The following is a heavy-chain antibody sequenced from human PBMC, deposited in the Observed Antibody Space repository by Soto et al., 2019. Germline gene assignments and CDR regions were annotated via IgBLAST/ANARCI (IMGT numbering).Heavy chain of an antibody. J-gene: IGHJ5*02. V-gene: IGHV4-59*08. CDR1: GGSISSSY. Sequence: PSETLSLTCTVSGGSISSSYWSWIRQPPGKGLEWIGYTYHGGSTSYNPSLKSRVTISVDTSKNQFSLKLSSVTAADTAIYYCARLGYCSSSSCYEFPWFDPWGQGTLVTVS. CDR3: ARLGYCSSSSCYEFPWFDP. D-gene: IGHD2-2*01. CDR2: TYHGGST.